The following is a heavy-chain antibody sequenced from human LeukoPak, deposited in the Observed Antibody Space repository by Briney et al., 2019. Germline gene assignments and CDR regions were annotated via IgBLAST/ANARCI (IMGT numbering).Heavy chain of an antibody. CDR1: GXSLSGYY. Sequence: SETLSLTCTVSGXSLSGYYWSWIRQPPGKGLEWIGYIFYSGSADYNPSLKSRVTISVDTSKNQFSLKLSSVTPADTAVYYCARDKQPGDNWGQGTLVTVSS. V-gene: IGHV4-59*01. J-gene: IGHJ4*02. CDR2: IFYSGSA. CDR3: ARDKQPGDN. D-gene: IGHD5-18*01.